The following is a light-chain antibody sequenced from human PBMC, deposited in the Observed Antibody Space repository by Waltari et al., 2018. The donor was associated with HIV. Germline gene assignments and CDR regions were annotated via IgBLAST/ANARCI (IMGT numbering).Light chain of an antibody. Sequence: EIVMTQSPATLSVSPGERATLSCRASQSVSSNLAWYQQKPGQAPRLLIYCASTRATGLPARFSGSGSGTEFTLSISSLQSEDFAVYYCQQYNDWPTFGPGTKLKIK. J-gene: IGKJ2*01. V-gene: IGKV3-15*01. CDR2: CAS. CDR3: QQYNDWPT. CDR1: QSVSSN.